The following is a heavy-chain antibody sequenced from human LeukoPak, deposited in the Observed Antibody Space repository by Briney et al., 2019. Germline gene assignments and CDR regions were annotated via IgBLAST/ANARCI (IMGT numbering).Heavy chain of an antibody. D-gene: IGHD3-3*01. CDR2: ISGSGGST. V-gene: IGHV3-23*01. CDR1: GFTFSSYA. Sequence: GGSLRLSCAASGFTFSSYAMSWVRQAPGRGLEWVSAISGSGGSTCYADSMKGRFTISRDNSKNTLYLQMSSLRAEDTAVYYCATDRGWRTSGYYLYYFEYWGQGTLVTYSS. J-gene: IGHJ4*02. CDR3: ATDRGWRTSGYYLYYFEY.